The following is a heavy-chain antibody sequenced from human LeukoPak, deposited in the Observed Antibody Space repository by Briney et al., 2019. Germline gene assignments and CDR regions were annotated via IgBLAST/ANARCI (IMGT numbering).Heavy chain of an antibody. CDR3: ARKQQLFSSPDAFDI. J-gene: IGHJ3*02. CDR2: INPNSGGT. Sequence: ASVKVSCKASGYTFAGYYMHWVRQAPGQGLEWMGWINPNSGGTNYAQKFQGRVTMTRDTSISTAYMELSRLRSDATAVYYCARKQQLFSSPDAFDIWGQGTMVTVSS. V-gene: IGHV1-2*02. CDR1: GYTFAGYY. D-gene: IGHD6-13*01.